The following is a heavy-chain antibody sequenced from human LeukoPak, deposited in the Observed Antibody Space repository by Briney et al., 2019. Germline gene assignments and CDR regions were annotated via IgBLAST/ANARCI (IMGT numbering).Heavy chain of an antibody. CDR1: GYTFTSYG. CDR2: ISAYNGNT. V-gene: IGHV1-18*01. D-gene: IGHD1-26*01. J-gene: IGHJ4*02. CDR3: AREGKNSGSYLAYFDY. Sequence: GASVKVSCKASGYTFTSYGISWVRQAPGQGLEWMGWISAYNGNTNYAQKLQGRVTMTTDTSTSTAYTELRSLRSDDTAVYYCAREGKNSGSYLAYFDYWGQGTLVTVSS.